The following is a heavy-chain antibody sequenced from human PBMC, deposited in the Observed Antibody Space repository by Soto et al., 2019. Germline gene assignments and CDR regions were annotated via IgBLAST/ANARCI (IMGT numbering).Heavy chain of an antibody. CDR2: ISAYNGNT. D-gene: IGHD3-10*01. V-gene: IGHV1-18*01. J-gene: IGHJ6*02. CDR1: GYTFTSYG. Sequence: GASVKVSCKASGYTFTSYGISWVRQAPGQGLEWMGWISAYNGNTNYAQKLQGRVTMTTDTSTSTAYMELRSLRSDDTAVYYCARVRITMVRGVIITGPHYYYYGMDVWGQGTTVTVSS. CDR3: ARVRITMVRGVIITGPHYYYYGMDV.